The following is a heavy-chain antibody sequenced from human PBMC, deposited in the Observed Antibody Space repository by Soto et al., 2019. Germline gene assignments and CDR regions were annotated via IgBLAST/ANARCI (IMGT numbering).Heavy chain of an antibody. CDR2: IKSKTDGGTT. Sequence: EVQLVESGGGLVKPGGSLRLSCAASGFTFSNAWMSWDRQAPGKGLEWVGRIKSKTDGGTTDYAAPVKGRFTISRDDSKNTLYLQMNSLKTEDTAVYYCTTDRSTYYDFWSGRGDAYYFDYWGQGTLVTVSS. V-gene: IGHV3-15*01. D-gene: IGHD3-3*01. CDR3: TTDRSTYYDFWSGRGDAYYFDY. J-gene: IGHJ4*02. CDR1: GFTFSNAW.